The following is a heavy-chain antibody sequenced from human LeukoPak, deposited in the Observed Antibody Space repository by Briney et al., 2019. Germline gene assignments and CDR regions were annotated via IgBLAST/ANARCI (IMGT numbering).Heavy chain of an antibody. CDR1: GFTLSSYG. CDR3: ARGDYGDYTFDY. D-gene: IGHD4-17*01. J-gene: IGHJ4*02. Sequence: GGSLRLSCAASGFTLSSYGMHWVRQAPGKGLEWVAVIWYDGSNKYYADSVKGRFTISRDNSKNTLYLQMNSLRAEDTAVYYCARGDYGDYTFDYWGQGTLVTVSS. V-gene: IGHV3-33*01. CDR2: IWYDGSNK.